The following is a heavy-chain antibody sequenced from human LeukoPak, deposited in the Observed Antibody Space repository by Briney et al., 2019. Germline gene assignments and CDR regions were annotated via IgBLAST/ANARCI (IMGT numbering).Heavy chain of an antibody. Sequence: PSETLSLTCTVSGGSISNSDYYWGWIRQPPGKGLEWIGSIYYSGSTYYNPSLKSRVTISVDTSKNQFSLKLSSVTAADTAVYYCATVPDGDYENYFDYWGQGTLVTVSS. CDR1: GGSISNSDYY. V-gene: IGHV4-39*07. CDR3: ATVPDGDYENYFDY. J-gene: IGHJ4*02. CDR2: IYYSGST. D-gene: IGHD4-17*01.